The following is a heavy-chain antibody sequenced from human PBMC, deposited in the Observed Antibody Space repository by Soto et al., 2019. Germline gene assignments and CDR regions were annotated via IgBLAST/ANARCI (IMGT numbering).Heavy chain of an antibody. D-gene: IGHD3-3*01. Sequence: GGSLRLSCAASGFTFSSYAMNWVRQAPGKGLEWVSIISGSGGRTYYADSVKGRFTISGDNSKNTVYLQMNSLRAEDTAVYYCARMTRGDFWSRLTQYYYYGMDVWGQGTTVTVSS. V-gene: IGHV3-23*01. CDR3: ARMTRGDFWSRLTQYYYYGMDV. CDR2: ISGSGGRT. CDR1: GFTFSSYA. J-gene: IGHJ6*02.